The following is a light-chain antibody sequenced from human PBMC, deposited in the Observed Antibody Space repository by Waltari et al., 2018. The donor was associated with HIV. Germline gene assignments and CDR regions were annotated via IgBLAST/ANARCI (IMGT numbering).Light chain of an antibody. CDR1: QSISSW. CDR2: KAS. V-gene: IGKV1-5*03. CDR3: QQYNSYPWT. Sequence: DIQMTQSPSTLSASVGDRFPITCRASQSISSWLAWYHQKPGKAPKLLIYKASSLESGVPSRFSGSGSGTEFTLTISSLQPDDFATYYCQQYNSYPWTFGQGTKVEIK. J-gene: IGKJ1*01.